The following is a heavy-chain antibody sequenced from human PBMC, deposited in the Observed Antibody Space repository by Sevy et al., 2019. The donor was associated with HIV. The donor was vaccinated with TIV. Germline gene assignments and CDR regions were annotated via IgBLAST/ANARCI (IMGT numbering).Heavy chain of an antibody. Sequence: GWSLRLSCAASGFTFSSYSMNWVRQAPGKGLEWVSSISSSSSYIYYADSVKDRFTISRDNAKNSLYLQMNSLRAEDTAVYYCAREGRYCSSTSCYDDYYYGMDVWGQGTTVTVSS. CDR1: GFTFSSYS. J-gene: IGHJ6*02. V-gene: IGHV3-21*01. D-gene: IGHD2-2*01. CDR2: ISSSSSYI. CDR3: AREGRYCSSTSCYDDYYYGMDV.